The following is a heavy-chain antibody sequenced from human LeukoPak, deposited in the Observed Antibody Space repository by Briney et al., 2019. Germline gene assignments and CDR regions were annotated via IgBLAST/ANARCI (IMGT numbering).Heavy chain of an antibody. D-gene: IGHD3-16*02. CDR3: ARSLSAPEREYYYYYGMDV. CDR2: ISSSGSTI. CDR1: GFTFSDYY. V-gene: IGHV3-11*01. Sequence: GGSLRLSCAASGFTFSDYYMSWIRQAPGKGLEWVSYISSSGSTIYYADSVKGRFTISRDNAKNSLYLQMNSLRAEDTAVYYCARSLSAPEREYYYYYGMDVWGQGTTVTVSS. J-gene: IGHJ6*02.